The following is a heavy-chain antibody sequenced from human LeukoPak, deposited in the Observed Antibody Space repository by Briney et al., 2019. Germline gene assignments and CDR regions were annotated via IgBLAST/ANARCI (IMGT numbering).Heavy chain of an antibody. CDR1: GFTLSSYT. V-gene: IGHV3-21*01. Sequence: GESLKISCAVSGFTLSSYTMNWVRQAPGKGLEWISSITTSSDYIYYADSVKGRFTISRDNAKNSLYLQMNSLRAEDTAVYYCASLSGNSLPDYWGQGTLVTVSS. J-gene: IGHJ4*02. CDR3: ASLSGNSLPDY. CDR2: ITTSSDYI. D-gene: IGHD4-23*01.